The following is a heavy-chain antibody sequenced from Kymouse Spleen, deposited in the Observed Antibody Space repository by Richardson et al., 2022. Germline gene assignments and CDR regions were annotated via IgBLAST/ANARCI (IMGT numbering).Heavy chain of an antibody. CDR3: TTEGVVVPAAMQPLQAFDI. V-gene: IGHV3-15*01. J-gene: IGHJ3*02. D-gene: IGHD2-2*02. CDR1: GFTFSNAW. CDR2: IKSKTDGGTT. Sequence: EVQLVESGGGLVKPGGSLRLSCAASGFTFSNAWMSWVRQAPGKGLEWVGRIKSKTDGGTTDYAAPVKGRFTISRDDSKNTLYLQMNSLKTEDTAVYYCTTEGVVVPAAMQPLQAFDIWGQGTMVTVSS.